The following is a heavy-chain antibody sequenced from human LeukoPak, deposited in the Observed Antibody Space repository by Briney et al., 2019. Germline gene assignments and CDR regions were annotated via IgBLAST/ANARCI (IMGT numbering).Heavy chain of an antibody. CDR2: ISGSGGQT. V-gene: IGHV3-23*01. CDR3: AREGPRGLAFDI. J-gene: IGHJ3*02. CDR1: GFTFSSYE. Sequence: GGSLRLSCAASGFTFSSYEMSWVRQAPGKGPEWVSGISGSGGQTYYADSVKGRFAISRDNPKSTLYLQINSLRVDDTATYYCAREGPRGLAFDIWGQGTMVTVSS.